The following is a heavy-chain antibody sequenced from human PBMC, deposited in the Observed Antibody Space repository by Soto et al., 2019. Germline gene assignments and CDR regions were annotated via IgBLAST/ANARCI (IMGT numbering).Heavy chain of an antibody. D-gene: IGHD5-12*01. V-gene: IGHV4-34*01. CDR2: INHSGST. Sequence: QVQLQQWGAGLLKPSETLSLTCAVYGGSFSGYYWSWIRQPPGKGLEWIGEINHSGSTNYNPSLKSRVTISVDTFKNQFSLKLSYVTAADTAVYYCARGGGYSGYADFDYWGQGTLVTVSS. CDR3: ARGGGYSGYADFDY. J-gene: IGHJ4*02. CDR1: GGSFSGYY.